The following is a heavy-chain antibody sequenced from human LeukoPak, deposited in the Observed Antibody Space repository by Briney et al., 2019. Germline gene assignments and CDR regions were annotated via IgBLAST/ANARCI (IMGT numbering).Heavy chain of an antibody. CDR1: GFTFSSYS. J-gene: IGHJ3*02. D-gene: IGHD2-2*01. CDR3: ARPFYCSSTSCYSQDAFDI. V-gene: IGHV3-21*01. Sequence: PGGSLRLSCAASGFTFSSYSMNWVRQAPGKGLEWVSSISGSSSYIYYADSVKGRFTISRDNAKNSLYLQMNSLRAEDTAVYYCARPFYCSSTSCYSQDAFDIWGQGTMVTVSS. CDR2: ISGSSSYI.